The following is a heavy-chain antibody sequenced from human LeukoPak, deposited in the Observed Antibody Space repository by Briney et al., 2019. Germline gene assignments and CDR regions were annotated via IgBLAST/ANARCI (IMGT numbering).Heavy chain of an antibody. CDR2: IIPIFGTA. D-gene: IGHD3-22*01. CDR1: GGTFSSYA. Sequence: SVKVSCKASGGTFSSYAISWVRQAPGQGLEWMGGIIPIFGTANYAQKFQGRVTITTDESTSTAYMELSSLRSEDTAVYYCARSTYYYDSSGSVDAFDIWGQGTMVTISS. J-gene: IGHJ3*02. CDR3: ARSTYYYDSSGSVDAFDI. V-gene: IGHV1-69*05.